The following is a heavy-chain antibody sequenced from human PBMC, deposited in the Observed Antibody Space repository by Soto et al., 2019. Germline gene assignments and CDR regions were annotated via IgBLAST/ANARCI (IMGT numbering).Heavy chain of an antibody. Sequence: PSETLSLTCTVPGGSMRNYFWTWIRQPPGKGLEWIGYIHYSGTTSFFPSYNPSLRSRVTISEDTSKNQFSLKLLSVTTADTAVYFCAAGEASSMILAPYYLDFWGQGTLVTVSS. CDR3: AAGEASSMILAPYYLDF. J-gene: IGHJ4*02. D-gene: IGHD6-13*01. CDR2: IHYSGTT. V-gene: IGHV4-59*01. CDR1: GGSMRNYF.